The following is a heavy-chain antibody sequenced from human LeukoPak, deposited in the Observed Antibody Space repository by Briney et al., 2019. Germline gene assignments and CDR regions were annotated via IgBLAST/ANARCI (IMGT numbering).Heavy chain of an antibody. D-gene: IGHD3-22*01. CDR2: IYYSGST. CDR1: GGSISSSSYY. Sequence: SETLSLTCTVSGGSISSSSYYWGWIRQPPGKGLEWIGSIYYSGSTYYNPSLKSRVTISVDTSKNQFSLKLSSVTAADTAVYYCARVYYDSSGYTPFDYWGQGTLVTVSP. CDR3: ARVYYDSSGYTPFDY. J-gene: IGHJ4*02. V-gene: IGHV4-39*07.